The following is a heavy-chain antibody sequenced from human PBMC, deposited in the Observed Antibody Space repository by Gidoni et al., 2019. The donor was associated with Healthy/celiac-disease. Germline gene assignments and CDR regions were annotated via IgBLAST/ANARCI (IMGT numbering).Heavy chain of an antibody. J-gene: IGHJ4*02. D-gene: IGHD6-13*01. CDR2: ISWNSGSI. Sequence: VQLVESGGGLVQPGRSLRLSCAASGFTFDDYAMHWVRQAPGKGREWVSGISWNSGSIGYADSVKGRFTISRDNAKNSLYLQMNSLRAEDTALYYCAKEIRRPIAAAGFDYWGQGTLVTVSS. V-gene: IGHV3-9*01. CDR1: GFTFDDYA. CDR3: AKEIRRPIAAAGFDY.